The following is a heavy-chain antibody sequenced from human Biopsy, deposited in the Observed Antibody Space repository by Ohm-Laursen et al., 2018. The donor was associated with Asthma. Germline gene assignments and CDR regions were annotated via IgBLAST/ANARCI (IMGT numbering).Heavy chain of an antibody. CDR3: ARGSSSRLSQWELLVSGGKRAHSYYGMDV. D-gene: IGHD1-26*01. V-gene: IGHV1-2*06. CDR2: INPNSGGT. J-gene: IGHJ6*02. CDR1: DYIFPRYY. Sequence: GASVKVSCKTSDYIFPRYYISWVRQAPGQGLEWMGRINPNSGGTNYAQKFQGRVTMTSDTSISTAYMELSRLRSDDTALYYCARGSSSRLSQWELLVSGGKRAHSYYGMDVWGQGTTVTVS.